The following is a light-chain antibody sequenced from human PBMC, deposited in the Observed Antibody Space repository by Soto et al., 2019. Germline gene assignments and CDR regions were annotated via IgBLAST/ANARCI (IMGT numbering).Light chain of an antibody. CDR3: QQANSFPLT. J-gene: IGKJ4*01. CDR1: QSVSSSY. Sequence: EIVLTQSPGTLSLSPGERATLSCRASQSVSSSYLAWYQQKPGQAPRLFIYAASIRATGIPDRFSGSGSGTDFILTISNLQPEDFATYFCQQANSFPLTFGGGTRVEI. CDR2: AAS. V-gene: IGKV3-20*01.